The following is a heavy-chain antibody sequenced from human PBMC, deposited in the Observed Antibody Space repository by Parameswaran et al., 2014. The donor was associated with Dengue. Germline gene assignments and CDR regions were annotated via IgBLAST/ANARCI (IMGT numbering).Heavy chain of an antibody. D-gene: IGHD5-18*01. J-gene: IGHJ5*02. Sequence: VRQAPGKGLEWVAVISYDGSNKYYADSVKGRFTISRDNSKNTLYLQMNSLRAEDTAVYYCALAYKAMVYLESWGQGTLVTVSS. V-gene: IGHV3-30*04. CDR3: ALAYKAMVYLES. CDR2: ISYDGSNK.